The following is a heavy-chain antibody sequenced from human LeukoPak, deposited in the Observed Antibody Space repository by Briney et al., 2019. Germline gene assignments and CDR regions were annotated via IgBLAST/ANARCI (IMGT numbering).Heavy chain of an antibody. CDR2: SDPEDDET. D-gene: IGHD3-22*01. Sequence: RASVKVSCKVSGYTLTELSMHWVRQAPGKGLEWMGGSDPEDDETIYAQKFQGRVTVTEDTSTDTAYMELSSLRSEDTAVYYCARDDYYDSSGYIYWGQGTLVTVSS. V-gene: IGHV1-24*01. CDR3: ARDDYYDSSGYIY. J-gene: IGHJ4*02. CDR1: GYTLTELS.